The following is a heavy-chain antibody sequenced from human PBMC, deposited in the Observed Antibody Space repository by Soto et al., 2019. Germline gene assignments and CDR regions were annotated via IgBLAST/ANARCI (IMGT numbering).Heavy chain of an antibody. CDR2: IHYSGST. Sequence: QVQLQESGPGLVKPSETLSLTCTVSGGSISSYYWSWIRQPPGKGLEWIGYIHYSGSTNYNPSLTSRVTISVDTSKTQFSLDLNSVTAADTAVYFCARGPSGDKVDYWGQGILVTVSS. D-gene: IGHD7-27*01. J-gene: IGHJ4*02. CDR3: ARGPSGDKVDY. CDR1: GGSISSYY. V-gene: IGHV4-59*08.